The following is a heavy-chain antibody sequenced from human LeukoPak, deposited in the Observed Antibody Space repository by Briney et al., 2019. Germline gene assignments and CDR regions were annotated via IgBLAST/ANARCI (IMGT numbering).Heavy chain of an antibody. CDR3: ATRGPDFWSGFVH. Sequence: ASVTVSCKLSGSSLHDLPIQWVRQAGTKGLEWMEGFDPENAEIVYAQKFQGRVTMTEDTSTDTAYLELTSLTSDDTALDYCATRGPDFWSGFVHWGQGTQVTVSS. D-gene: IGHD3-3*01. V-gene: IGHV1-24*01. CDR1: GSSLHDLP. J-gene: IGHJ4*02. CDR2: FDPENAEI.